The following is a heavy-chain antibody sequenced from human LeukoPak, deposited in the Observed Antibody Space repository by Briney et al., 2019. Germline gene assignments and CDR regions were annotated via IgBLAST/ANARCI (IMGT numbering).Heavy chain of an antibody. V-gene: IGHV3-21*01. D-gene: IGHD6-13*01. CDR2: ISSSSYNI. CDR3: ARVQSSSSWYVVRAYYYYGMDV. CDR1: GFTLSSYT. J-gene: IGHJ6*02. Sequence: GGSLRLSCAASGFTLSSYTMNWVRQVPGKGLEWVSSISSSSYNIYYADSVKGRFTISRDNAKSSVYLQMNSLRAEDTAVYYCARVQSSSSWYVVRAYYYYGMDVWGQGTTVTVSS.